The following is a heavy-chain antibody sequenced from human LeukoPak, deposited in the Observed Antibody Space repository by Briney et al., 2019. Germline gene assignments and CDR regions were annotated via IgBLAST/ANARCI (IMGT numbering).Heavy chain of an antibody. CDR2: IKQDGTQN. D-gene: IGHD6-13*01. CDR1: GFTFSSYW. V-gene: IGHV3-7*04. J-gene: IGHJ6*02. Sequence: GGSLRLSCVASGFTFSSYWMSWVRQAPGKGLEWVANIKQDGTQNYYVDSVKGRFTISRDNAKNSLYLQMNSLRAEETAVYYCARLRPYSSDWYAYYGMDVWGQGTTVTVSS. CDR3: ARLRPYSSDWYAYYGMDV.